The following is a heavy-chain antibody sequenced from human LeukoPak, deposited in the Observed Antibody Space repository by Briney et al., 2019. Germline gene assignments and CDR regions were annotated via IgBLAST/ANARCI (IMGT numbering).Heavy chain of an antibody. CDR2: ISGSGGST. Sequence: GGSLRLSCAASGFTFSSYTMNWVRQAPGKGLEWVSAISGSGGSTYYADSVKGRFTISRDNSKNTLYLQMNSLRAEDTAVYYCAKVGAYYDILTHHDYWGQGTLVTVSS. J-gene: IGHJ4*02. D-gene: IGHD3-9*01. CDR1: GFTFSSYT. V-gene: IGHV3-23*01. CDR3: AKVGAYYDILTHHDY.